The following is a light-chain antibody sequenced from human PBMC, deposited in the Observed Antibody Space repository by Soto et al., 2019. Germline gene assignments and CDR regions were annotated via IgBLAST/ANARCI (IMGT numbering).Light chain of an antibody. CDR3: QQYNVWPLT. Sequence: EIVMTQSPATLSVSPGERATLSCRASQSVSSTLAWYQQKPGQTPNLLIYVASTRATGIPARFSGSGSGTEFTLTISSLQAEDGAVYYCQQYNVWPLTFGGGTKVEFK. V-gene: IGKV3-15*01. CDR1: QSVSST. J-gene: IGKJ4*01. CDR2: VAS.